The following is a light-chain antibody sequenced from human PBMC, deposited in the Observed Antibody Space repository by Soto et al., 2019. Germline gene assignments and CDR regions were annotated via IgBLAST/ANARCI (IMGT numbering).Light chain of an antibody. CDR2: KAS. V-gene: IGKV1-5*03. Sequence: DIQMTQSPSTLSASVGDRVTITCRAGQSISNLLAWYQQKPGRAPKLLIFKASSLESGVPSRFSGSGSGTEFTLNISSLQPDDFATYYCQQYNTYWTFGQGTKVEIK. CDR3: QQYNTYWT. CDR1: QSISNL. J-gene: IGKJ1*01.